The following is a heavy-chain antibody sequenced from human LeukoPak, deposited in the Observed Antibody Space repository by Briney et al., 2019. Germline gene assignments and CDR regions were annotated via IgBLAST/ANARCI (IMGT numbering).Heavy chain of an antibody. V-gene: IGHV4-59*01. CDR2: IHYRGSS. CDR3: AREVAAGTFDY. D-gene: IGHD6-13*01. CDR1: GGSISSYY. Sequence: SSETLSLTCNVSGGSISSYYWSWIRQSPGKGLEWIGNIHYRGSSNYNPSLKSRVTISVDTSKNQFSLKLSSVTAADTAVYYCAREVAAGTFDYWGQGTLVTVSS. J-gene: IGHJ4*02.